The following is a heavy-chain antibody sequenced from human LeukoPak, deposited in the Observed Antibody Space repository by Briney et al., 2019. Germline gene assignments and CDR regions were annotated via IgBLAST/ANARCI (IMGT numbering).Heavy chain of an antibody. J-gene: IGHJ4*02. Sequence: GGSLRLSCAASGFTFSSYSMNWVRQAPGKGLEWVSSISSSSSYIYYADSVKGRYTISRDNAKNSLYLQMNSLRAEDTAVYYCARENLEIADYWGQGTLVTVSS. CDR1: GFTFSSYS. CDR3: ARENLEIADY. CDR2: ISSSSSYI. V-gene: IGHV3-21*01. D-gene: IGHD2-21*01.